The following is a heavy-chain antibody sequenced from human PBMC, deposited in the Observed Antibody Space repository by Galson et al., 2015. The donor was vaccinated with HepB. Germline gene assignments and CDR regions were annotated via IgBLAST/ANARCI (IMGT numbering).Heavy chain of an antibody. J-gene: IGHJ4*02. D-gene: IGHD3-16*01. CDR3: ARGFGGTYSGHCDY. V-gene: IGHV3-30-3*01. Sequence: SLRLSCAASGFDLGSHAMHWVRQGPGKGLEWVAGISHDGSNKNYADSRKGRFTISRDNSKNTLYLQMNSLRNEDTAVYFCARGFGGTYSGHCDYWGQGTLVTVSS. CDR1: GFDLGSHA. CDR2: ISHDGSNK.